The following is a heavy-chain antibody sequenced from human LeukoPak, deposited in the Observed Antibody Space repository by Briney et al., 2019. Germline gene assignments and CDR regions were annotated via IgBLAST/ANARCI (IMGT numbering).Heavy chain of an antibody. J-gene: IGHJ4*02. V-gene: IGHV4-30-4*08. CDR1: GGSNSSGDYY. CDR2: IYYSGST. CDR3: ASSIFGVVNFDY. Sequence: PSETLSLTCTVSGGSNSSGDYYWSWIRQPPGKGLEWIGYIYYSGSTYYNPSLKSRVTMSVDTSKNQFSLKLSSVTAADTAVYYCASSIFGVVNFDYWGQGTLVIVSS. D-gene: IGHD3-3*01.